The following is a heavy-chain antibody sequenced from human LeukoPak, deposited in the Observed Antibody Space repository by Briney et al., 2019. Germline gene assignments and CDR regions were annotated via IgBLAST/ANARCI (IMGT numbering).Heavy chain of an antibody. Sequence: GGSLRLSCAASGFTSTNYAMNWVRQAPGKGLEWVAIIIGSSGRKDYVDSVKGRFTISRDNSKNTLYLQMNSLRAEDTAVYYCAKTNVWTCDYWGQGTLVTVSS. CDR1: GFTSTNYA. J-gene: IGHJ4*02. V-gene: IGHV3-23*01. D-gene: IGHD2-8*01. CDR2: IIGSSGRK. CDR3: AKTNVWTCDY.